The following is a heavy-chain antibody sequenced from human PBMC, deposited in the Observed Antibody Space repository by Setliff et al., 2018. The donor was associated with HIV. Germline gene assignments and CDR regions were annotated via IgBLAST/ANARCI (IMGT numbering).Heavy chain of an antibody. CDR3: AKDYYDFVWGSSLAY. CDR2: ISGSGGST. J-gene: IGHJ4*02. V-gene: IGHV3-23*01. Sequence: GGSLRLSCAASGFTFSSYAMSWVRQAPGKGLEWVSAISGSGGSTYYADSVKGRFTISRDNSKNTLYLQMNSLRAEDTAVYYCAKDYYDFVWGSSLAYWGQGALVTVSS. D-gene: IGHD3-16*01. CDR1: GFTFSSYA.